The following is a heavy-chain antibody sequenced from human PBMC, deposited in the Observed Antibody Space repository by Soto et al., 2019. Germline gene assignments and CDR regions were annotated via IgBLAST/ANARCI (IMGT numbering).Heavy chain of an antibody. CDR3: ARCSYYYYGMDV. Sequence: NPSETLSLTCTVSGGSVSSGSYYWSWIRQPPGKGLEWIGYIYCSGSTNYNPSLKSRVTISVDTSKNQFSLMLSSVTAADTAVYYCARCSYYYYGMDVWGQGTTVTVSS. D-gene: IGHD2-15*01. CDR1: GGSVSSGSYY. CDR2: IYCSGST. V-gene: IGHV4-61*01. J-gene: IGHJ6*02.